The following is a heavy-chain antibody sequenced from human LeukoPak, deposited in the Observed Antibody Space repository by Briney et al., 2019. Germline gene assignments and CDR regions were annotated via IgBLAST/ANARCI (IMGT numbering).Heavy chain of an antibody. Sequence: GGSLRLSCAASGFSFSDAWMSWVRQIPGKGLEWVGRIESKTDGGTTDYAAPVKGRFTISRDDSTNTLYLQMNSLKSEDTAVYYCTTYGSGRKFDYWGQGILVTVSS. CDR2: IESKTDGGTT. J-gene: IGHJ4*02. CDR3: TTYGSGRKFDY. CDR1: GFSFSDAW. V-gene: IGHV3-15*04. D-gene: IGHD3-10*01.